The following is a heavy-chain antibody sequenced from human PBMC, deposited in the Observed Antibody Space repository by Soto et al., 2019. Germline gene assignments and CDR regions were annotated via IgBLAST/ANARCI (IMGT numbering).Heavy chain of an antibody. CDR3: ARVWSADYHIDY. V-gene: IGHV1-18*01. Sequence: ASVKVSCKASGYTFTTYGITWVRQAPGQGLEWMGWISAYNGNTNYAQKIQGRVTMTTDTSTSTAYMELRSLRSDDTAVYYCARVWSADYHIDYWGQGTLVTVSS. J-gene: IGHJ4*02. CDR1: GYTFTTYG. CDR2: ISAYNGNT. D-gene: IGHD4-17*01.